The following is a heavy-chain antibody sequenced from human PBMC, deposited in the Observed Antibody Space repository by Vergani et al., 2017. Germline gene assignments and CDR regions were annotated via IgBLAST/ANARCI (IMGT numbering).Heavy chain of an antibody. CDR3: AKNPGISTTRHYYAMDV. J-gene: IGHJ6*02. CDR1: GFKFSDHY. V-gene: IGHV3-11*04. Sequence: LEESGGGSVNPGGSLRLSCAASGFKFSDHYMSWIRQAPGKGLEWVSHISPGASTVSYTDSVTGRFTVSREIDNNSLTLDMTTLRVEDTAVYYCAKNPGISTTRHYYAMDVWGQGTTVTVSS. CDR2: ISPGASTV. D-gene: IGHD1-1*01.